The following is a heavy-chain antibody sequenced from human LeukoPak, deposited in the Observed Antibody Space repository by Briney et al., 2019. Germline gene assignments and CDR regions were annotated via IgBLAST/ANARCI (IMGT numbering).Heavy chain of an antibody. CDR2: IDTSGIT. J-gene: IGHJ3*02. CDR1: GGSISIYY. CDR3: ALGGPAVTHRDAYDI. D-gene: IGHD4-17*01. Sequence: PSETLSLTCTVSGGSISIYYWSWIRQPAGKGLEWIGRIDTSGITNYNPSLKSRVSMSVDTSKNQFSLKLSSVTAADTAVYYCALGGPAVTHRDAYDIWGQGTIVTVSS. V-gene: IGHV4-4*07.